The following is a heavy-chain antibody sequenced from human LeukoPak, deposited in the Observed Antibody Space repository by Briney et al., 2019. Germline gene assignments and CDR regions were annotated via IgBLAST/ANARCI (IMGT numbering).Heavy chain of an antibody. CDR2: FKTKTDDGAT. Sequence: GESLRLSCAASGFTFSNAWMNWVRQAPGKGLEWVGRFKTKTDDGATDYAAPMKGRFTISRDDSINTLYLQMNSLKTEDTAVYYCTSTQGDDFWSGFQGWGQGTLVTVSS. CDR3: TSTQGDDFWSGFQG. CDR1: GFTFSNAW. V-gene: IGHV3-15*01. J-gene: IGHJ4*02. D-gene: IGHD3-3*01.